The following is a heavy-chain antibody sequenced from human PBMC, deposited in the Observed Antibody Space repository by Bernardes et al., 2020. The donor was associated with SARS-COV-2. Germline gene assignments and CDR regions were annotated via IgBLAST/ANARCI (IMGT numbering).Heavy chain of an antibody. CDR1: GFTVSRYA. V-gene: IGHV3-23*01. J-gene: IGHJ4*02. D-gene: IGHD3-10*01. CDR3: AKDLSGVREVI. Sequence: GGCLSLTSAAAGFTVSRYAMRWVRPAPGKGLEWVSAISGSGGSTYYADSVKGRFTISRDNSKNTLYLQMNSLRAEDTAVYYCAKDLSGVREVIWGQGTLVTVSS. CDR2: ISGSGGST.